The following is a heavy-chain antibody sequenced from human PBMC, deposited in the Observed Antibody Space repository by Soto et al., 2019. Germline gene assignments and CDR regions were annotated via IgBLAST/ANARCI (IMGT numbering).Heavy chain of an antibody. J-gene: IGHJ3*02. CDR1: GFTFSSYG. D-gene: IGHD2-2*01. CDR3: ARNRGSPTCSSTICYVRAFDI. V-gene: IGHV3-33*01. Sequence: GGSLRLSCAASGFTFSSYGMHWVRQAPGKGLEWVAVIWYDGSNKYYADSVKGRFTISRDNSKNTLYLQMNSLRAEDTAVYYCARNRGSPTCSSTICYVRAFDIWGQGTMVTVSS. CDR2: IWYDGSNK.